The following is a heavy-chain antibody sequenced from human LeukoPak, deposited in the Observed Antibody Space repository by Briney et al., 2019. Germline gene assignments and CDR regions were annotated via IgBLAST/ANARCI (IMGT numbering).Heavy chain of an antibody. CDR1: GFTFTSSA. D-gene: IGHD1-1*01. J-gene: IGHJ4*02. CDR3: AASYRKNDFDY. Sequence: ASVKVSCKASGFTFTSSAMQWVRQARGQRIEWIGWIVVGSGNTNYAQKFQERVTITRDMSTSTAYMELSSLRSEGTAVYYCAASYRKNDFDYWGQGTLVTVSS. V-gene: IGHV1-58*02. CDR2: IVVGSGNT.